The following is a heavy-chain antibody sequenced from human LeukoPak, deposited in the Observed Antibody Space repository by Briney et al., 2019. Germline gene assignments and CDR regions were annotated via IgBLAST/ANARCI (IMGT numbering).Heavy chain of an antibody. Sequence: PSETLSLTCAVYGGSFSGYYWSWIRQPPGKGLEWIGEINHSGSTNYNPSLKSRVTISVDTSKNQFSLKLSSVTAADTAVYYCARPTGSREHAFDIWGQGTMVTVSS. V-gene: IGHV4-34*01. D-gene: IGHD1-26*01. CDR3: ARPTGSREHAFDI. CDR1: GGSFSGYY. CDR2: INHSGST. J-gene: IGHJ3*02.